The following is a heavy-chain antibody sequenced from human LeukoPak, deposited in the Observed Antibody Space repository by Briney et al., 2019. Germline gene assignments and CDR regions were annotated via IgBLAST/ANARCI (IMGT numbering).Heavy chain of an antibody. CDR2: IYYSGNT. D-gene: IGHD2-21*01. Sequence: SETLSLTCTVSGGTISSYYWSWIRQLPGKGLEWIGYIYYSGNTNYNPSLKSRVTISVDVSKNQFSLKLSSVTSADTAVYYCARVDPCGGDCYSDYYYYMDVWGKGTTATVSS. CDR3: ARVDPCGGDCYSDYYYYMDV. CDR1: GGTISSYY. V-gene: IGHV4-59*01. J-gene: IGHJ6*03.